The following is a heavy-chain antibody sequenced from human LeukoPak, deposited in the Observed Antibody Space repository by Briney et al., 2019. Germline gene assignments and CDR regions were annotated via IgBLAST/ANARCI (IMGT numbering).Heavy chain of an antibody. V-gene: IGHV3-30*02. Sequence: PGGSLRLSCAASGFTFSSYGMHWVRQAPGKGLEWVAFIRYDGSNKYYADSVKGRFTISRDNSKNTLYLQMNSLRAEDTAVYYCAKIPGGEAAAGNPVGAFDIWGQGTMVTVSS. CDR2: IRYDGSNK. D-gene: IGHD6-13*01. J-gene: IGHJ3*02. CDR1: GFTFSSYG. CDR3: AKIPGGEAAAGNPVGAFDI.